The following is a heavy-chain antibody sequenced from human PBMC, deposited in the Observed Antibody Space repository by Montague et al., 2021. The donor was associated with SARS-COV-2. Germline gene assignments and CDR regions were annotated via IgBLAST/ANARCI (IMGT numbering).Heavy chain of an antibody. CDR3: ARDPHDYGWFDP. D-gene: IGHD4-17*01. J-gene: IGHJ5*02. CDR1: GGSISSASYY. CDR2: IYSTVIT. V-gene: IGHV4-61*09. Sequence: TLSLTCTVSGGSISSASYYWSWIRQPAGKGLDWIGHIYSTVITNYNPSLKSRVTISVDLSKNQFSLKMTSVTAADTAVYYCARDPHDYGWFDPWGQGTLVTVSS.